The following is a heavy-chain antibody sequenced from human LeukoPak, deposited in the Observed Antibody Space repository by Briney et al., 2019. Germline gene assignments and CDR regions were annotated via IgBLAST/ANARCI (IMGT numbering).Heavy chain of an antibody. V-gene: IGHV3-53*01. J-gene: IGHJ6*02. Sequence: GGSLRLSCAASGFTFSSYAMSWVRQAPGKGLEWVSVIYRGGDTYYADSVKGRFTISRDNSKNTLYLQMNSLRAEDTAVYYCAREGYYYAMDVWGQGTTVTVSS. CDR2: IYRGGDT. CDR1: GFTFSSYA. CDR3: AREGYYYAMDV.